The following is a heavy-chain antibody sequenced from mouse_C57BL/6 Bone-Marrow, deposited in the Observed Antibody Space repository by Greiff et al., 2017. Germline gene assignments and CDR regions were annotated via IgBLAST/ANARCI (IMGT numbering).Heavy chain of an antibody. V-gene: IGHV1-81*01. CDR3: ARCGNYGGYYFDY. CDR1: GYTFTSYG. D-gene: IGHD2-1*01. J-gene: IGHJ2*01. CDR2: LYPRSGNT. Sequence: VQLQQSGAELARPGASVKLSCKASGYTFTSYGISWVKQRTGQGLEWIGELYPRSGNTYYNEKFKGKATLTVEKSSSTVYLELSRLTSDDSAVYYCARCGNYGGYYFDYWGQGTTRTVSS.